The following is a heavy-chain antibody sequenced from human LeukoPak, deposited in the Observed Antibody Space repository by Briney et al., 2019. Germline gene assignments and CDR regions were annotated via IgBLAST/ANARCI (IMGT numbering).Heavy chain of an antibody. D-gene: IGHD6-19*01. V-gene: IGHV4-4*07. CDR3: ARAAEYSSGWYLFDY. J-gene: IGHJ4*02. CDR1: GSSISNYY. Sequence: PSETLSLTCTVSGSSISNYYWTWIRQPAWKELEWIGRIYTSGGTNYNPSLKTRVTMSVDTSKNQVSLKLSSVTAADTAMYYCARAAEYSSGWYLFDYWGQGILVTVSA. CDR2: IYTSGGT.